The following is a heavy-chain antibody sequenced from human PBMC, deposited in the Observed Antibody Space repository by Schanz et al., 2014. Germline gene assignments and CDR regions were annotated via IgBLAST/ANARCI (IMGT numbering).Heavy chain of an antibody. Sequence: QVQLVESGGGLVKPGGSLSLSCAASGFTFSDYYMSWIRQHPGKGLEWIGFISYSVSTYYNPSLKSRVTISVDTSKNQFSLNLSSATAADTAVYYCARDRGHGDLPGDIWGQGTMVTVSA. CDR3: ARDRGHGDLPGDI. V-gene: IGHV4-31*02. CDR1: GFTFSDYY. D-gene: IGHD4-17*01. J-gene: IGHJ3*02. CDR2: ISYSVST.